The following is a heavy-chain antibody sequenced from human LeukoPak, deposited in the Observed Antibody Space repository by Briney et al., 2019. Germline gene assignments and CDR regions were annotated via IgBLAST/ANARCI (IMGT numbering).Heavy chain of an antibody. CDR3: ARVGYDILTGPEDYFDY. V-gene: IGHV1-8*01. CDR1: GYTFTSYD. CDR2: MNPNSGNT. J-gene: IGHJ4*02. D-gene: IGHD3-9*01. Sequence: ASVKVSCKASGYTFTSYDINWVRQAPGQGLEWMGWMNPNSGNTDYAQKFQGRVTMTRNTSISTAYMELSSLRSEDTAVYYCARVGYDILTGPEDYFDYWGQGTLVTVSS.